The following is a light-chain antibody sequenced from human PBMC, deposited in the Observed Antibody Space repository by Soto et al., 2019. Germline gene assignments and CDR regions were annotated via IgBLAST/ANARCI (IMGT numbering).Light chain of an antibody. CDR2: DVT. CDR3: SSSAGSKTLV. Sequence: QSVLTQPPSASGSPGQSVTISCTGTSSDVGGYNYVSWYQQHPGKAPKLMIYDVTRRPAGVPDRFSASKSGNTASLTVSGLHAEDEADYYCSSSAGSKTLVVGGGTKLTVL. J-gene: IGLJ2*01. CDR1: SSDVGGYNY. V-gene: IGLV2-8*01.